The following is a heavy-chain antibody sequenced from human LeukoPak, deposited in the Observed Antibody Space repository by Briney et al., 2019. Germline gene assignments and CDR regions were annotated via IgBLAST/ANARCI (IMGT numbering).Heavy chain of an antibody. CDR3: ARDLEVTMVRGELNY. CDR2: MNPNSGNT. Sequence: ASVKVSCKASGYRFTSYDINWVRQATGQGLEWMGWMNPNSGNTGYAQKFQGRVTMTRNTSISTAYMELSSLRSEDTAIYYCARDLEVTMVRGELNYWGQGTLVTVSS. V-gene: IGHV1-8*01. CDR1: GYRFTSYD. J-gene: IGHJ4*02. D-gene: IGHD3-10*01.